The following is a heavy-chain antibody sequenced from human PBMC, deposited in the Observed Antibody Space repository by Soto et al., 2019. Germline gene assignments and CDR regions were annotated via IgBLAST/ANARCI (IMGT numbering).Heavy chain of an antibody. J-gene: IGHJ5*02. D-gene: IGHD6-13*01. CDR2: VNPSGGSP. CDR1: RNTFSNYY. V-gene: IGHV1-46*01. CDR3: ARDVPSAATRWLDP. Sequence: QVQLVQSGAEVKKPGASVKISCKASRNTFSNYYIDWVRQAPGQGLEWMGIVNPSGGSPTYAQKFKGRDTMTRDKSTSTVYLELSSLTSDDTAVYYCARDVPSAATRWLDPGGQGTLVTVSS.